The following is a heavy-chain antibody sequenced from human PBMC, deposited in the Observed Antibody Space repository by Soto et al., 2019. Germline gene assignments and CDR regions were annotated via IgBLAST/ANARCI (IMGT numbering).Heavy chain of an antibody. Sequence: QVQLVESGGGVVQPGRSLRLSCAASAFTFSSYAMHWVRQAPGKGLEWVSALSFDGSTEYYADSVRGRVTISRDNSKNXXYXXXXXXXXXXXAVYYCAKDSDWGGYCSGGSCRFENWGQGTLVTVSS. V-gene: IGHV3-30*01. CDR1: AFTFSSYA. D-gene: IGHD2-15*01. J-gene: IGHJ4*02. CDR3: AKDSDWGGYCSGGSCRFEN. CDR2: LSFDGSTE.